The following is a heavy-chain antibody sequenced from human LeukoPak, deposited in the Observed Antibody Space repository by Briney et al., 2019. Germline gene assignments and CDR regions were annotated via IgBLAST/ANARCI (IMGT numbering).Heavy chain of an antibody. D-gene: IGHD6-13*01. V-gene: IGHV4-39*01. Sequence: SETLSLTCTVSGGSISSSSYYWGWIRQPPGKGLEWIGSIYYSGSTYYNPSLKSRVTISVDTSKNQFSLKLSSVTAADTAVYYCARMGIAAAGVASLFQHWGQGTLVTVSS. CDR1: GGSISSSSYY. J-gene: IGHJ1*01. CDR3: ARMGIAAAGVASLFQH. CDR2: IYYSGST.